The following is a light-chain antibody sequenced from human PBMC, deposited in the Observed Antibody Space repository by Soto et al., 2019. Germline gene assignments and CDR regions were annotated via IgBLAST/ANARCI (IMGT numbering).Light chain of an antibody. Sequence: SYELTQPPSVSVSPGQTASVTCSGDDLVDKFVSWYQQRPGQSPLLGIYQDSKRPSGIPERFSGSNSGNTATLTISGTQTMDEADYYCQAWDSGTARVFGGVTKLTVL. J-gene: IGLJ3*02. CDR2: QDS. V-gene: IGLV3-1*01. CDR1: DLVDKF. CDR3: QAWDSGTARV.